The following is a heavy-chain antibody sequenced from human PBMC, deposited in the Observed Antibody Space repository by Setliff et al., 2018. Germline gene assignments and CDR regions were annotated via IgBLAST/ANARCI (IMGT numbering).Heavy chain of an antibody. V-gene: IGHV1-69*10. J-gene: IGHJ6*02. D-gene: IGHD3-22*01. CDR1: GGTFSKYG. CDR3: ASHVVVISRGRMALYGMDV. CDR2: IVPIVGIT. Sequence: GASVQVSCKASGGTFSKYGISWVRQAPGQGFEWMGGIVPIVGITNYAQNFQGRVTITADESTSTAYMELSSLMSEDTAVYYCASHVVVISRGRMALYGMDVWGQGTTVTVSS.